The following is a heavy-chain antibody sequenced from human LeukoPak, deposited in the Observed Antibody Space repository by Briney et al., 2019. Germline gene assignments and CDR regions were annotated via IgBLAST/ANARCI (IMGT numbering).Heavy chain of an antibody. CDR2: IYHSGST. Sequence: SETLSLTCAGSSGSISSGGYSWSWIRQPPGKGLEWIGYIYHSGSTYYNPSLKSRVTISVDRSKNQFSLKLSSVTAADTAVYYCARGAHTAMVPAPAFDIWGQGTMVTVSS. J-gene: IGHJ3*02. CDR3: ARGAHTAMVPAPAFDI. D-gene: IGHD5-18*01. CDR1: SGSISSGGYS. V-gene: IGHV4-30-2*01.